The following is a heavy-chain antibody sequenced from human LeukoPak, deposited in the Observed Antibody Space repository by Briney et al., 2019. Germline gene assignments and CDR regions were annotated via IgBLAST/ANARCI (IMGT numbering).Heavy chain of an antibody. V-gene: IGHV4-31*03. J-gene: IGHJ4*02. D-gene: IGHD5-24*01. CDR3: ARVKRFGDYLDY. CDR2: TYYSGST. Sequence: SETLSLACTVSGSSTSSGDYYWSWIRQHPGTGLEWIGYTYYSGSTYYNPSLKSRLTISIDTSKNQFSLKLSSVTAADTAVYYCARVKRFGDYLDYWGQGTLVTVSS. CDR1: GSSTSSGDYY.